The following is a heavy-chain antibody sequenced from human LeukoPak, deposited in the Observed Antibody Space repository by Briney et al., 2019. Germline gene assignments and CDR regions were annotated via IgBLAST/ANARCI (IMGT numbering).Heavy chain of an antibody. D-gene: IGHD3-22*01. V-gene: IGHV4-30-2*01. CDR2: IYHSGST. CDR1: GGSISSGGHS. J-gene: IGHJ4*02. CDR3: ARRGGYIIDY. Sequence: PSQTLSLTCAVSGGSISSGGHSWSWIRQPPGKGLEWIGYIYHSGSTYYNPSLKSRVTISVDRSKNQFSLKLSSVTAADTAVYYCARRGGYIIDYWGQGTLVTVSS.